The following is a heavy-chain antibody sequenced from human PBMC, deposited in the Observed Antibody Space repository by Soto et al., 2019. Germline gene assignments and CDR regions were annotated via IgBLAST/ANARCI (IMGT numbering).Heavy chain of an antibody. J-gene: IGHJ4*02. V-gene: IGHV1-18*04. D-gene: IGHD1-26*01. CDR3: AREAGSGSYYPENY. Sequence: QVQLVQSGAEVKKPGSSVKVSCKTSGYTFINYGFSWVRQAPGQALEWMGWISAYNGDTEYAQKFQGRVPLTRDTSTSTVYMEMRSLKFDDTAMYYCAREAGSGSYYPENYWGQGTLVTVSS. CDR1: GYTFINYG. CDR2: ISAYNGDT.